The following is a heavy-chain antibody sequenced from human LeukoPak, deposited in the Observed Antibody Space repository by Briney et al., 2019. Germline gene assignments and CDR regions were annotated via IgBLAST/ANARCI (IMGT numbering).Heavy chain of an antibody. CDR3: TRIGGDDSSGYYYGDFDY. D-gene: IGHD3-22*01. CDR2: IRSKANSYAT. Sequence: PGGSLRLSCAASGFTFSGSAMHWVRQASGKGLEWVGRIRSKANSYATAYAAPVKGRFTISRDDSKNTAYLQMNSLKTEVTAVYYCTRIGGDDSSGYYYGDFDYWGQGTLVTVSS. V-gene: IGHV3-73*01. J-gene: IGHJ4*02. CDR1: GFTFSGSA.